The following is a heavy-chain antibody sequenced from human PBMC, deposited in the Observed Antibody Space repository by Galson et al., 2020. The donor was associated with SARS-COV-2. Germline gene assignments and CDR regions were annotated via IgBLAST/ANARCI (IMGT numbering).Heavy chain of an antibody. D-gene: IGHD6-19*01. J-gene: IGHJ3*02. CDR2: IYYSGST. CDR1: GGSISSGGYY. CDR3: AMAERYDAFGI. V-gene: IGHV4-31*11. Sequence: SETLSLTCAVSGGSISSGGYYWSWIRQHPGKGLEWIGYIYYSGSTYYNPSLKSRVTISVDTSKHQFSLKLVSVTAADTAVYYCAMAERYDAFGIWGQGKVVTVSS.